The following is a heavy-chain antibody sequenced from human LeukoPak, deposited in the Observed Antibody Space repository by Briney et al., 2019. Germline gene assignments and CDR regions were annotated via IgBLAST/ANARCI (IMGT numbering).Heavy chain of an antibody. V-gene: IGHV4-34*01. CDR3: ASRGGRSYNWFDP. D-gene: IGHD6-6*01. J-gene: IGHJ5*02. Sequence: PSETLSLTCAVYGGSFSGYYWSWIRQPPGKGLEWIGEINHSGSTNYNPSLKSRVTISVDRSKNQFSLKLSSVTAADTAVYYCASRGGRSYNWFDPWGQGTLVTVSS. CDR1: GGSFSGYY. CDR2: INHSGST.